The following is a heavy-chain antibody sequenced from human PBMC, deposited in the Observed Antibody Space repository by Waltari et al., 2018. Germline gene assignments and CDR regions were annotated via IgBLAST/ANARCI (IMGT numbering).Heavy chain of an antibody. J-gene: IGHJ5*02. CDR1: GGSFRDYY. D-gene: IGHD3-22*01. V-gene: IGHV4-34*01. CDR3: ARPLPVGGYYWDL. Sequence: QVQLQLRGAGLLKPSATLSLTCAVSGGSFRDYYWTWIRQPPGMGLGWIGEIKHTGNTNYNPSLKSRVTLSIDTSKSQISLNLRSVTAADTAVYYCARPLPVGGYYWDLWAQGTLVTVSS. CDR2: IKHTGNT.